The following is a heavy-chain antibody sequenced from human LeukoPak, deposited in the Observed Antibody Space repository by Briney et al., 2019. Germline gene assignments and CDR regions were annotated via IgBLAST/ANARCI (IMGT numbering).Heavy chain of an antibody. CDR2: IYYNGNT. CDR3: ARRPPHLGREYSYAYDY. D-gene: IGHD5-18*01. CDR1: GASISSSSYY. Sequence: KASETLSLTCIVSGASISSSSYYWGWIRQPPGKGLEWIGSIYYNGNTYYNPSLKSRVTVSVDTSKNQFSLKLSSVTAADTAVYYCARRPPHLGREYSYAYDYWGQGTLVTVSS. V-gene: IGHV4-39*07. J-gene: IGHJ4*02.